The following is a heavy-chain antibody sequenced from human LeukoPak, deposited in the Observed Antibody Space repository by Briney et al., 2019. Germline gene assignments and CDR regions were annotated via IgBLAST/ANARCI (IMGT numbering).Heavy chain of an antibody. CDR2: INPNSGGT. D-gene: IGHD1-26*01. Sequence: ASVKVSCKASGYTFTGYYMHWVRQAPGQGLEWMGWINPNSGGTNYAQKFQGRVTMTRDTSISTAYMELSRLRSDDTAVYYCAREPVGATTNNWFDPWGQGTLVTVSS. CDR3: AREPVGATTNNWFDP. J-gene: IGHJ5*02. CDR1: GYTFTGYY. V-gene: IGHV1-2*02.